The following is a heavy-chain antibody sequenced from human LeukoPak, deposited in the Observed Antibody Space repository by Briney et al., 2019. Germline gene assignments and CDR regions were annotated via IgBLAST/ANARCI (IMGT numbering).Heavy chain of an antibody. CDR3: ARYPDHYYFDY. V-gene: IGHV5-51*01. CDR1: GYSFTSSW. Sequence: GESLKISCKGSGYSFTSSWIGWLRQMPGKSLEWMGIIYPGDSDTRYRPSFQGQVTISADKSISTAYLQWSSLNTSDTAMYYCARYPDHYYFDYWGEGTLVTVSS. D-gene: IGHD1-14*01. CDR2: IYPGDSDT. J-gene: IGHJ4*02.